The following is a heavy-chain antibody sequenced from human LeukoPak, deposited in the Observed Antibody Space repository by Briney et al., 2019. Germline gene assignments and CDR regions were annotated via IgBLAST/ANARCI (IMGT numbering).Heavy chain of an antibody. Sequence: GGSLRLSCAASGFTFSYYGIHWVRQAPGKGLDWVAFIRSDGSNKYYADYVKGRFTISRDNAKNSLYLQMNSLRAEDTALYYCARVGGNYYYYYMDVWGKGTTVTVSS. CDR3: ARVGGNYYYYYMDV. J-gene: IGHJ6*03. V-gene: IGHV3-30*02. CDR1: GFTFSYYG. D-gene: IGHD3-16*01. CDR2: IRSDGSNK.